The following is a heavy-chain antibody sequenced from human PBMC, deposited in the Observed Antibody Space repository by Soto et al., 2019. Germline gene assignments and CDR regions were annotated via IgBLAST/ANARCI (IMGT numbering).Heavy chain of an antibody. CDR1: GFTFSHYA. CDR2: ISGGGGST. D-gene: IGHD1-26*01. V-gene: IGHV3-23*01. Sequence: VQLLESGGALVQPGGSLRLSCATSGFTFSHYAMSWVRQAPGKGLEWVSGISGGGGSTYYADSVKGRFTISRDNSKNTLYLQMNSLKAEDTATYYCVKDNNWDEPGWGQGTLVTVSA. J-gene: IGHJ4*02. CDR3: VKDNNWDEPG.